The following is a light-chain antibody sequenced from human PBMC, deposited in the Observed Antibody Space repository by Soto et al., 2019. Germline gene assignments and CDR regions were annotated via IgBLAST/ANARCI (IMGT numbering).Light chain of an antibody. V-gene: IGLV2-23*01. CDR2: EAT. CDR1: SSDVGNYNF. J-gene: IGLJ3*02. Sequence: QSALTQPASVSGSPGQSITLSCTGTSSDVGNYNFVSWYQQHSGEAPKLIIYEATKRPSGISNRFSGSKSGDTASLTISGLQAEDEAHYYCCSYAGSSTWVFGGGTKLTVL. CDR3: CSYAGSSTWV.